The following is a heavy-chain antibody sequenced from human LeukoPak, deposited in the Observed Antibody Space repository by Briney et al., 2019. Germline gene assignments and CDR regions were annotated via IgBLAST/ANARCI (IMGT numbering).Heavy chain of an antibody. CDR1: GFTVSGNY. J-gene: IGHJ5*02. CDR3: ARGGAIFLNWFDP. CDR2: IYSGGST. D-gene: IGHD3-3*02. Sequence: GGSLRLSCAASGFTVSGNYMSWVRQAPGKGLEWVSVIYSGGSTYYADSVKGRFTISRDNSKNTLYLQMNSLGAEDTAVYYCARGGAIFLNWFDPWGQGTLVTVSS. V-gene: IGHV3-53*01.